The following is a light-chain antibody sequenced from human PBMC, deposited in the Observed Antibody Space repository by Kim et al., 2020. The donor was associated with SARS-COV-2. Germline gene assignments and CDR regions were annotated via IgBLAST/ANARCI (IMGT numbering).Light chain of an antibody. CDR2: STS. J-gene: IGKJ5*01. Sequence: EIVLTQSPGTLSLSPGERATLSCRASQSVSSSYLAWYQQKPGQAPRLLIYSTSSRATGIPDRFSGSGSGTDFTLTISRLEPEDSVVYYCQQNGSLITFGQGTRLEI. CDR1: QSVSSSY. CDR3: QQNGSLIT. V-gene: IGKV3-20*01.